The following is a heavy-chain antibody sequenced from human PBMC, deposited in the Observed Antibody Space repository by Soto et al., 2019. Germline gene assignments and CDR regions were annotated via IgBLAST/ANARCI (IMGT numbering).Heavy chain of an antibody. V-gene: IGHV2-5*01. Sequence: QITLKESGPTLVKPTQTLTLTCTFSGFSLNTRAVGVGWIRQPPGEALQWLALINWNGDERYSPSLKDRLTITKDSSKNHVVLTMTNIDPVDTATYDCAPRHHLGGFDVWGQVTTVTVSS. CDR3: APRHHLGGFDV. J-gene: IGHJ3*01. CDR2: INWNGDE. CDR1: GFSLNTRAVG. D-gene: IGHD2-15*01.